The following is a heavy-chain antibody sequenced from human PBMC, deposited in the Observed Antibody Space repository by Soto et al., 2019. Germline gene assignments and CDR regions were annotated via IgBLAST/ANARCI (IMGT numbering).Heavy chain of an antibody. V-gene: IGHV4-34*01. CDR2: INLSGNT. CDR1: GESFSGYH. Sequence: PSETLSLTCAVFGESFSGYHWTWIRQSRGKGLEWIGEINLSGNTNYNPSLKSRVTISIDTSKKQFSLKLTSVTAADTAIYYCARVLVTYGGIMVPYNWFDTWGQGNLVTVSS. J-gene: IGHJ5*02. CDR3: ARVLVTYGGIMVPYNWFDT. D-gene: IGHD3-16*01.